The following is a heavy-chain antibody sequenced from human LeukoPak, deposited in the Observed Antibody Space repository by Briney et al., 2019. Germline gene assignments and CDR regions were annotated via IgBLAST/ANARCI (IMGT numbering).Heavy chain of an antibody. D-gene: IGHD3-10*01. CDR1: GGSINNYY. CDR2: IYTRGST. CDR3: ARDHYYGSGSYYMVLFDY. Sequence: PSETLSLTCTVSGGSINNYYWSWIRQPAGKGLEWIGRIYTRGSTNYNPSLKSRVTMSVDTSKNQFSLKLSSVTAADTAVYYCARDHYYGSGSYYMVLFDYWGQGTLVTVSS. J-gene: IGHJ4*02. V-gene: IGHV4-4*07.